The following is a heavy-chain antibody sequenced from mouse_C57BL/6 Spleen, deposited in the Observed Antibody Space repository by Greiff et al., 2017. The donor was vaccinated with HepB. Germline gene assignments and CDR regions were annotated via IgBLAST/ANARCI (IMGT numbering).Heavy chain of an antibody. CDR2: IDPSDSYT. V-gene: IGHV1-50*01. D-gene: IGHD1-1*02. J-gene: IGHJ2*01. CDR1: GYTFTSYW. Sequence: VQLQQSGAELVKPGASVKLSCKASGYTFTSYWMQWVKQRPGQGLEWIGEIDPSDSYTNYNQKFKGKATLTVDTSSSTAYMQLSSLTSEDSAVYYCARRGRGFDYWGQGTTLTVSS. CDR3: ARRGRGFDY.